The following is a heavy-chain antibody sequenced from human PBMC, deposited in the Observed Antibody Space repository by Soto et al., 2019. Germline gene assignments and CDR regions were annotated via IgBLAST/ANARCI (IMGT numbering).Heavy chain of an antibody. V-gene: IGHV3-33*01. CDR3: ARTVWEWAPPDGMDV. J-gene: IGHJ6*02. CDR1: GFTFSSYG. D-gene: IGHD3-3*01. CDR2: IWYDGSNK. Sequence: GGSLRLSCAASGFTFSSYGMHWVRQAPGKGLEWVAVIWYDGSNKYYADSVKGRFTISRDNSKNTLYLQMNSLRAEDTAVYYCARTVWEWAPPDGMDVWGQGTTVTVSS.